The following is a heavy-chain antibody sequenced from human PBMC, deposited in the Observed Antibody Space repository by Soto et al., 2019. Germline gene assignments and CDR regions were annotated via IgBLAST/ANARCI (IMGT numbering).Heavy chain of an antibody. V-gene: IGHV3-23*01. J-gene: IGHJ4*02. D-gene: IGHD6-13*01. CDR1: GFTFSNYA. Sequence: EVQLLESGGGLVQPGVSLRLSCAASGFTFSNYAVTWVRQAPGKGLEWVSTISGSGGSTYYADSVKSRFTISRDNSKNTLYLQMNSLRAEDTAVYYCAKDQGSSWYEIDYWGQGTLVTVSS. CDR3: AKDQGSSWYEIDY. CDR2: ISGSGGST.